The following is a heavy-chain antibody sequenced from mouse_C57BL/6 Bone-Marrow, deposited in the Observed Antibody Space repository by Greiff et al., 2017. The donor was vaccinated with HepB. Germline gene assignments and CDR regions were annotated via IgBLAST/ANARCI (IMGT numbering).Heavy chain of an antibody. CDR1: GFSFNTYA. V-gene: IGHV10-1*01. J-gene: IGHJ4*01. CDR3: VRRGSAMDY. Sequence: DVQLVESGGGLVQPKGSLKLSCAASGFSFNTYAMNWVRQAPGKGLEWVARIRSKSNNYATYYADSVKDRFTISRDDSESMLYLQMNNLKTEDTAMYYCVRRGSAMDYWGQGTSVTVSS. CDR2: IRSKSNNYAT.